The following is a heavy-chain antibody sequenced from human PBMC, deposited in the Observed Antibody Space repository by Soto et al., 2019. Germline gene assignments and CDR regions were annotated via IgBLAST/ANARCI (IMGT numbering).Heavy chain of an antibody. CDR1: GYTFTSYG. CDR2: ISAYNGNT. D-gene: IGHD6-13*01. V-gene: IGHV1-18*01. J-gene: IGHJ6*02. Sequence: ASVKVSCKASGYTFTSYGISWVRQAPGQGLEWMGWISAYNGNTNYAQKLQGRVTMTTDTSTSTAYMELRSLRSDDTAVYYCARDDRAAAGHTNYYYYGMDVWGQGTTVTVSS. CDR3: ARDDRAAAGHTNYYYYGMDV.